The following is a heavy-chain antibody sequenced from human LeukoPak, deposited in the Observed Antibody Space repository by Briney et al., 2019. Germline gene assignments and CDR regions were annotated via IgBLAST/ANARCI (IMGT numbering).Heavy chain of an antibody. J-gene: IGHJ4*02. CDR1: GFTFSSYG. Sequence: GGSLRLSCAASGFTFSSYGMHWVRQAPGKGLEWVAVIWYDGGNKYYADSVKGRFTISRDNSKNTLYLQMNSLRAEDTAVYYCARDPSIVVVPPDYWGQGTLVTVSS. D-gene: IGHD3-22*01. V-gene: IGHV3-33*01. CDR3: ARDPSIVVVPPDY. CDR2: IWYDGGNK.